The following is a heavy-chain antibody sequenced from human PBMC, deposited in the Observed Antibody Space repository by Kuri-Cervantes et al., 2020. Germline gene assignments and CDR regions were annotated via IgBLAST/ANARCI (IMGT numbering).Heavy chain of an antibody. CDR3: AKDSSGYYRDFDY. CDR1: GYSFISHG. D-gene: IGHD3-22*01. J-gene: IGHJ4*02. Sequence: ASVKVSCKASGYSFISHGIVWVRQAPGQGLEWMGWIGGYSGDTNYAQKFQGRITMTTDPSTSTAYMELRSLTSADTALYYCAKDSSGYYRDFDYWGQGTLVTVSS. V-gene: IGHV1-18*01. CDR2: IGGYSGDT.